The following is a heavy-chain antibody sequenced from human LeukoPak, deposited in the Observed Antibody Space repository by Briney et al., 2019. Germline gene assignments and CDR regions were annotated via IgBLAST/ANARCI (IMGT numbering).Heavy chain of an antibody. V-gene: IGHV4-39*01. CDR3: ARPHSPPGVYSSSWTEYYFDY. CDR2: IYYSGST. CDR1: GGSISSSSYY. J-gene: IGHJ4*02. Sequence: SETLSLTCTVSGGSISSSSYYWGWIRQPPGKGLEWIGSIYYSGSTYYNPSLKSRVTISVDTSKNQFSLKLSSATAADTAVYYCARPHSPPGVYSSSWTEYYFDYWGQGTLVTVSS. D-gene: IGHD6-13*01.